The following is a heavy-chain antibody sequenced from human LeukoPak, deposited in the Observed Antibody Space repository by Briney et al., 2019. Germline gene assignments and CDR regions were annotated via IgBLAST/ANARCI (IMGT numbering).Heavy chain of an antibody. Sequence: SGPTLVNPTQTLTLTCTFSGFSLSISGVGVGWIPQPPGKALEWLALIYWYDDKRNNPSLKSKLPITKYASKTQVVLTMTNMDPADTATYYCAHTRFSGSGSYWDSWGQGALVTVSS. CDR3: AHTRFSGSGSYWDS. J-gene: IGHJ4*02. CDR2: IYWYDDK. D-gene: IGHD3-10*01. V-gene: IGHV2-5*01. CDR1: GFSLSISGVG.